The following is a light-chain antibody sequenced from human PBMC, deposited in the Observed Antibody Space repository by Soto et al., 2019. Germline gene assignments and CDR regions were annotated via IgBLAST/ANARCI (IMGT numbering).Light chain of an antibody. J-gene: IGKJ2*01. V-gene: IGKV1-39*01. CDR2: DTF. CDR1: RSTDAN. CDR3: LQAFSTPPYT. Sequence: DIQMTQSPSSLSASVGDRVTIPCRASRSTDANVSWYQQQPGKSPRLLIFDTFKLHTGVPSRFSAISSGPDFTLIITSLQPEDFATYYCLQAFSTPPYTFGQGTKLEI.